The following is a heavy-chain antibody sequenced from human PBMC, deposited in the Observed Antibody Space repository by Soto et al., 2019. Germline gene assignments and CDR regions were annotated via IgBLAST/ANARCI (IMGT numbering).Heavy chain of an antibody. Sequence: SQTLSLTCAISGDSVSSNSAAWNWIRQSPSRGLEWLGRTYYRSRWYNDYAVSVRSRITVNADTSKNQFSLHLNSVTPEDTAVYYCVGTSSLQWYYMDVWDKGTTVPVSS. CDR1: GDSVSSNSAA. V-gene: IGHV6-1*01. D-gene: IGHD1-7*01. CDR3: VGTSSLQWYYMDV. CDR2: TYYRSRWYN. J-gene: IGHJ6*03.